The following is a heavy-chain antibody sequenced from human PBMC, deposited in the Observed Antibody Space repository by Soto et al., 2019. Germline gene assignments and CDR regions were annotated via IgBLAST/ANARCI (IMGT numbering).Heavy chain of an antibody. D-gene: IGHD3-16*02. CDR2: ISGSGGST. CDR1: GFTFSSYA. J-gene: IGHJ4*02. CDR3: GKDGPGPFGGVIVPFDY. V-gene: IGHV3-23*01. Sequence: GGSLRLSCAASGFTFSSYAMSWVRQAPGKGLEWVSAISGSGGSTYYADSVKGRFTISRDNSKNTLYLQMNSLRAEDTAVYYCGKDGPGPFGGVIVPFDYWGQGTLVTVSS.